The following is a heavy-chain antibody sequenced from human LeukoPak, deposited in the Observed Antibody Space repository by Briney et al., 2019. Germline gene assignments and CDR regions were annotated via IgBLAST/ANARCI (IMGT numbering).Heavy chain of an antibody. CDR3: AREYDILSNYDAFDI. V-gene: IGHV4-59*01. CDR2: IYYSGST. CDR1: GGSISTYY. Sequence: PSETLSLTCTVSGGSISTYYWTWIRQPPGRGLEWIGYIYYSGSTNYNPSLKSRVTISVDTSKNQFSLKLTSVTAADTAVYYCAREYDILSNYDAFDIWGQGTMATVSS. D-gene: IGHD3-9*01. J-gene: IGHJ3*02.